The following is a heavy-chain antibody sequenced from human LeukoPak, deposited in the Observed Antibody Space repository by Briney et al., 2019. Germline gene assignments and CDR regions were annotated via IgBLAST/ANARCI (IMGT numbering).Heavy chain of an antibody. J-gene: IGHJ4*02. Sequence: ASVKVSCKASGYTFTGYYMHWVRQAPGQGLEWMGWINPNSGGTNYAQKFQGRVTMTRDTSISTAYMELSRLRSDDTAVYYCARARWELLHPNDYWGQGTLVTVS. CDR2: INPNSGGT. CDR1: GYTFTGYY. D-gene: IGHD1-26*01. V-gene: IGHV1-2*02. CDR3: ARARWELLHPNDY.